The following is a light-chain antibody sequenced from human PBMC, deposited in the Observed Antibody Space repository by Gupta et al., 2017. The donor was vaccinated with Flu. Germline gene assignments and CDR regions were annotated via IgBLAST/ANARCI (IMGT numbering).Light chain of an antibody. J-gene: IGKJ2*01. Sequence: DIVVTQSPDSLAVSPVERSTIKCFSSRSVLQTSNNENYLGWYQQKSGQPPKLLVYWTSIREYGVPDRFRGSGSGTEFTLEITNLQAEDAAVYYCQQFHSRPHTFGQGTKVEI. V-gene: IGKV4-1*01. CDR2: WTS. CDR3: QQFHSRPHT. CDR1: RSVLQTSNNENY.